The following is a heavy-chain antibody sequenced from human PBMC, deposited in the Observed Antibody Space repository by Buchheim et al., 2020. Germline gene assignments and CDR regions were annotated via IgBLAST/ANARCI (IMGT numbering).Heavy chain of an antibody. D-gene: IGHD2-21*02. CDR1: GGSISSSNW. CDR3: ARDPDIIVVVTATQTGYYGMDV. J-gene: IGHJ6*02. CDR2: IYHSGST. Sequence: QVQLQESGPGLVKPSGTLSLTCAVSGGSISSSNWWSWVRQPPGKGLEWIGEIYHSGSTNYNPSLKSRVTISGDKSKNQFPPKLSSVTAADTAVYYCARDPDIIVVVTATQTGYYGMDVWGQGTT. V-gene: IGHV4-4*02.